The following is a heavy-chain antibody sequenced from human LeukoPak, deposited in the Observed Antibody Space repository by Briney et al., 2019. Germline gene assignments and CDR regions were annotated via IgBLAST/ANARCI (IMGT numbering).Heavy chain of an antibody. CDR3: ARESGYHGSGFDP. D-gene: IGHD3-10*01. CDR2: IKSDGSST. V-gene: IGHV3-74*01. Sequence: PGRSLRLSCAASGFTFSNYWMHWVRQAPGKGLVWVSRIKSDGSSTSYADSVKGRFTISRDNAKNTLYVQMNSLRAEDTAVYYCARESGYHGSGFDPWGQGTLVIVSS. J-gene: IGHJ5*02. CDR1: GFTFSNYW.